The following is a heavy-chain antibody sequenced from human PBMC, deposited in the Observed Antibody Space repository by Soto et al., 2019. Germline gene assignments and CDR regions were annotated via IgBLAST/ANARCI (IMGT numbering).Heavy chain of an antibody. CDR2: IIPIFGTA. CDR1: GGTFSSYA. J-gene: IGHJ5*02. Sequence: SVKVSCKASGGTFSSYAISWVRQAPGQGLEWMGGIIPIFGTANYAQKFQGRVTITADESTSTAYMELSSLRSEDTAVYYCARGNTYYDFWSGPGWFDPWGQGTLVTVSS. CDR3: ARGNTYYDFWSGPGWFDP. V-gene: IGHV1-69*13. D-gene: IGHD3-3*01.